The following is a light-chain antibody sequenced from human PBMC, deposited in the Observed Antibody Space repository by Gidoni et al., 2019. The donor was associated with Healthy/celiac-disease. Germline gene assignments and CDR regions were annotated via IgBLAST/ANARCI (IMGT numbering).Light chain of an antibody. CDR3: QQYNNWPPLT. V-gene: IGKV3-15*01. J-gene: IGKJ4*01. CDR1: QSVSSN. Sequence: EIVMTQSPATLSVSPGERATLSCRASQSVSSNLAWYQQKPGQAPRLLIYGASTRATGIQARFSGSVSGTEFTLTISSLQSEDFAVYYCQQYNNWPPLTFGGXTKVEIK. CDR2: GAS.